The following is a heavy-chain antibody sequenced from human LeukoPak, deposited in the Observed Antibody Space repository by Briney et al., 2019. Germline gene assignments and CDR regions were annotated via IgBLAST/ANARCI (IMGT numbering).Heavy chain of an antibody. CDR1: GGSISSSSYY. CDR2: IYYSGST. J-gene: IGHJ5*02. D-gene: IGHD6-6*01. CDR3: ARHLTDRRLTYWFDP. V-gene: IGHV4-39*01. Sequence: SETLSLTCSVSGGSISSSSYYWGWIRQPAGKGLEWIGSIYYSGSTYYNPSLKSRVTISVDTSKNQFSLKLSSVTAADTAVYYCARHLTDRRLTYWFDPWGQGTLVTVSS.